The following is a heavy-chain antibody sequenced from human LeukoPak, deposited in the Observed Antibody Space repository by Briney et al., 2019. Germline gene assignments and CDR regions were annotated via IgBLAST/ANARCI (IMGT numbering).Heavy chain of an antibody. CDR1: GGAFSGYY. CDR3: ARRGEWTAWNFDY. J-gene: IGHJ4*02. V-gene: IGHV4-34*01. CDR2: INYSGTT. D-gene: IGHD3/OR15-3a*01. Sequence: PSETLSLTCAVNGGAFSGYYWSWIRQSPEQGLVWIGEINYSGTTISNPSLESRVSMSMDLTRKRFSLELTSVTAADMAVYYCARRGEWTAWNFDYWAQGSLVSVSS.